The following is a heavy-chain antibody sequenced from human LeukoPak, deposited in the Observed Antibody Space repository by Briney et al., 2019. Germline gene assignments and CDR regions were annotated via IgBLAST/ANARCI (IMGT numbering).Heavy chain of an antibody. CDR1: GFTFDDYA. D-gene: IGHD3-3*01. CDR3: AREAGYDFWSGYLSRYYYYGMDV. Sequence: GRSLRLSCAASGFTFDDYAMHWVRQAPGKGLEWVSGISWNSGSIGYADSVKGRFTISRDNSKNTLYLQMNSLRAEDTAVYYCAREAGYDFWSGYLSRYYYYGMDVWGQGPRSPSP. J-gene: IGHJ6*02. CDR2: ISWNSGSI. V-gene: IGHV3-9*01.